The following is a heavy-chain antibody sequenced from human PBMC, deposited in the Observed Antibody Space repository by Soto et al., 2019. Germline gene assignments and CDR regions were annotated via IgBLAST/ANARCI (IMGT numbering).Heavy chain of an antibody. V-gene: IGHV4-61*01. CDR2: IYYSGST. CDR1: GGSVSSGSYY. Sequence: SETLSLTCTVSGGSVSSGSYYWSWIRQPPGKGLEWIGYIYYSGSTNYNPSLKSRDTISVDTSKNQFSLKLSSVTAADTAEYYCARDEGGYYYGSGRVRYYGMDVWGQGTTVTVSS. CDR3: ARDEGGYYYGSGRVRYYGMDV. J-gene: IGHJ6*02. D-gene: IGHD3-10*01.